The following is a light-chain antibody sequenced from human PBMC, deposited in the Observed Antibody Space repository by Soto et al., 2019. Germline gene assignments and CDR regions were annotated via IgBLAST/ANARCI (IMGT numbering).Light chain of an antibody. Sequence: DIVMTQSPDSLAVSLGERATINCKSSQSVLYSSNNKNYLAWYQQKAGQPPKVLIYWASTWESGVPDRFSGSGSGTDFTLTISSLQAEDVAVYYCQQYYSSPLAFGQGTKVEIK. V-gene: IGKV4-1*01. J-gene: IGKJ1*01. CDR2: WAS. CDR1: QSVLYSSNNKNY. CDR3: QQYYSSPLA.